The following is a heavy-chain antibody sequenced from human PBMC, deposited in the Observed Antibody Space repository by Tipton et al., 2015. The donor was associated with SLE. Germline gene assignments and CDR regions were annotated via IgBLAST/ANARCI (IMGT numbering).Heavy chain of an antibody. V-gene: IGHV4-31*03. Sequence: TLSLTCTATGDSVNSSGYYWSWIRQHPGKGLEWIGLISYDGRTKCNPTLKSRLTISLDTSKTKFFRRVNSVTAADPAFYFCTRGPNWGLDDAFDIWGQGTMVSLSS. CDR3: TRGPNWGLDDAFDI. D-gene: IGHD7-27*01. J-gene: IGHJ3*02. CDR2: ISYDGRT. CDR1: GDSVNSSGYY.